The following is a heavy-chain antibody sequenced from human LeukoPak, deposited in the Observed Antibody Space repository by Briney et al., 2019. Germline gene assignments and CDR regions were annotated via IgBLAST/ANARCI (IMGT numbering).Heavy chain of an antibody. CDR1: GFTFDVYG. D-gene: IGHD3-3*01. V-gene: IGHV3-20*04. Sequence: PGGSLRLSCAASGFTFDVYGVSWVRQAPGKGLEWVSGINWNGGSTGYADSVKGRFTISRDNAKNSLYLQMNSLRAEDTALYYCARKWASEITIFGVVIDYWGQGTLVTVSS. J-gene: IGHJ4*02. CDR2: INWNGGST. CDR3: ARKWASEITIFGVVIDY.